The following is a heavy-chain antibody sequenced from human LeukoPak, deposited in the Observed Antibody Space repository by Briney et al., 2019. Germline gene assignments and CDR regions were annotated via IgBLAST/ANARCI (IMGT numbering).Heavy chain of an antibody. Sequence: ASVKVSCKASGYTFTAYYIHWVRQAPGQGLEWMGWINPKSGGTNYAQKFQGRVTMTRDTSISTVYMELSSLRSDDTAVYYCARADSVPAGDYHYWYMDVWGKGTTVTVSS. CDR1: GYTFTAYY. CDR3: ARADSVPAGDYHYWYMDV. D-gene: IGHD2-2*01. J-gene: IGHJ6*03. CDR2: INPKSGGT. V-gene: IGHV1-2*02.